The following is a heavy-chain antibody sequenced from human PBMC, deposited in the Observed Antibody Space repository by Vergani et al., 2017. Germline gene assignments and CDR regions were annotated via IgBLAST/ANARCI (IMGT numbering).Heavy chain of an antibody. Sequence: LQLVESGGGLVQPGGSLRLSCAASGSTVSDYYMSWIRQAPGKGLEWVSYISSSGSTIYYADSVKGRFTISRDNAKNSLYLQMNSLRAEDTAVYYCASTNNNWNDYYFDYWGQGTLVTVSS. CDR2: ISSSGSTI. V-gene: IGHV3-11*01. CDR3: ASTNNNWNDYYFDY. J-gene: IGHJ4*02. D-gene: IGHD1-20*01. CDR1: GSTVSDYY.